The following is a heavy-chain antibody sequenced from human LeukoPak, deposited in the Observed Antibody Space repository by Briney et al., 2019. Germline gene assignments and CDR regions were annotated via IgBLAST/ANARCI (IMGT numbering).Heavy chain of an antibody. Sequence: PGGSLRLSCAASGFTFDSSWMHWVRQAPGKGLEWVSRIDSDGTLTSYADSLKGRFTISRDNAKNTVYLQMNSLRAEDTAVYYCARNIGSDWGQGTLVTVSS. D-gene: IGHD2/OR15-2a*01. V-gene: IGHV3-74*01. CDR3: ARNIGSD. CDR2: IDSDGTLT. J-gene: IGHJ4*02. CDR1: GFTFDSSW.